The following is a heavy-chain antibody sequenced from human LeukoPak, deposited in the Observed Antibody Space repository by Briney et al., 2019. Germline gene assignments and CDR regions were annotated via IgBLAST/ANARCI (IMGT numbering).Heavy chain of an antibody. D-gene: IGHD3-22*01. Sequence: GASVKVSCKASGGTFISYAISWVRQAPGQGLEWMGRIIPILGIANYAQKFQGRVTITADKSTSTAYMELSSLRSEDTAVYYCARGGDYYDSSGKNWFDPWGQGTLVTVSS. CDR2: IIPILGIA. CDR1: GGTFISYA. J-gene: IGHJ5*02. CDR3: ARGGDYYDSSGKNWFDP. V-gene: IGHV1-69*04.